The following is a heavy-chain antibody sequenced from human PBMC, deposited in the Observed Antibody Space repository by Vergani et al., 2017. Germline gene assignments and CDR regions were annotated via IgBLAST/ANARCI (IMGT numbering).Heavy chain of an antibody. CDR2: IDHTGRP. V-gene: IGHV4-34*01. CDR1: GGSFTSYH. D-gene: IGHD4-11*01. J-gene: IGHJ6*03. CDR3: ARVNTETNGHLYYYYHTDV. Sequence: QVQLQQWGGGLLKPSETLSLTCVVNGGSFTSYHWTWIRQSPGEGLEWVGDIDHTGRPDYNPSLKSRLTMSVDKSRNQFSLTLKSVTATDTAIYFCARVNTETNGHLYYYYHTDVWGQGTAVTVS.